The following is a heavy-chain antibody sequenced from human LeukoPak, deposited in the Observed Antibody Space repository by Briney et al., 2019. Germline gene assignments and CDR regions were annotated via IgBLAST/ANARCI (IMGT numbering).Heavy chain of an antibody. J-gene: IGHJ3*02. CDR3: VREYSSSSGRAFDI. V-gene: IGHV3-74*01. Sequence: GGSLRLSCAASGFTFSSYWMHWVRQAPGKGLVWVSRISTDGSSTNSADSVKGRFTISRDNAKNTLYLQMNSLRAEDTAVYYCVREYSSSSGRAFDIWGQGTMVTVAP. CDR2: ISTDGSST. CDR1: GFTFSSYW. D-gene: IGHD6-6*01.